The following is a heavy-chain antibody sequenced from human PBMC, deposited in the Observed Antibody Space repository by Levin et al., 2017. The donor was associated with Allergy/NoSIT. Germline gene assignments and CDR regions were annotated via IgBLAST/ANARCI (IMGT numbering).Heavy chain of an antibody. CDR2: MSSSGDII. J-gene: IGHJ4*02. CDR1: GFTFSSYE. Sequence: GGSLRLSCTASGFTFSSYEMNWVRQAPGEGLEWLSYMSSSGDIIHYADSVKGRFTISRDNAKNSLYLEMDSLRAEDTAVYYCARDGTRDKSGHLFFDWWGQGTLVTVSS. CDR3: ARDGTRDKSGHLFFDW. D-gene: IGHD2-21*01. V-gene: IGHV3-48*03.